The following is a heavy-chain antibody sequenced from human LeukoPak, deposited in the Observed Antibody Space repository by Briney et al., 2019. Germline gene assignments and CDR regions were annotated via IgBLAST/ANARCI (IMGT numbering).Heavy chain of an antibody. CDR3: ARSEWTSGFDP. D-gene: IGHD2-8*01. V-gene: IGHV3-21*01. CDR2: ISSSSSYI. Sequence: GWSLRLSCAASGFTFSSYSMNWVRQAPGKGLEWVSSISSSSSYIYYADSVKGRFTISRDNAKNSLYLQMNSLRAEDTAVYYCARSEWTSGFDPWGQGTLVTVSS. CDR1: GFTFSSYS. J-gene: IGHJ5*02.